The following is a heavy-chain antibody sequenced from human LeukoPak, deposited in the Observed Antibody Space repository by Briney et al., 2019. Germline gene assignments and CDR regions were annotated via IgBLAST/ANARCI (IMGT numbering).Heavy chain of an antibody. CDR1: GYTFTDYD. CDR2: INPNSGGT. J-gene: IGHJ6*03. CDR3: ARVYSFNYYYMDV. D-gene: IGHD5-18*01. Sequence: ASVKVSCKASGYTFTDYDVNWVRQATGQGLEWMGWINPNSGGTNYTQKFQGRVTMTRDTSISTAYMELSRLRSDDTAVYYCARVYSFNYYYMDVWGKGTTVTVSS. V-gene: IGHV1-2*02.